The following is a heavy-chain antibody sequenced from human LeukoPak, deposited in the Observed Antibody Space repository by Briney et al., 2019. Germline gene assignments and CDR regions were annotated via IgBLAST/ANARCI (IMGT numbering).Heavy chain of an antibody. Sequence: SETLSLTCAVYGGSFSGYYWSWIRQPPGKGLEWIGEINHSGSTNYNPSLKSRVTISVDTSKNQFSLKLSSVTAADTAVYYCARRRARGAIDYWGQGTLVTVSS. J-gene: IGHJ4*02. CDR1: GGSFSGYY. CDR3: ARRRARGAIDY. V-gene: IGHV4-34*01. CDR2: INHSGST.